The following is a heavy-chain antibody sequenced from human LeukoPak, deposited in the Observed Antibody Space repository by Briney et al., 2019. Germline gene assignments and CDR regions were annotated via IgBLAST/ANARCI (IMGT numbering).Heavy chain of an antibody. CDR3: AREPTGYYYGMDV. CDR2: IYHSGSA. Sequence: SETLSLTCAVSGGSISGSGYSWSWIRQPPGKGQEWIGYIYHSGSAYYNPSLKSRVTISVDRSKNQFSLKLRSVTAADTAVYYCAREPTGYYYGMDVWGQGTTVTVSS. V-gene: IGHV4-30-2*01. D-gene: IGHD1-1*01. J-gene: IGHJ6*02. CDR1: GGSISGSGYS.